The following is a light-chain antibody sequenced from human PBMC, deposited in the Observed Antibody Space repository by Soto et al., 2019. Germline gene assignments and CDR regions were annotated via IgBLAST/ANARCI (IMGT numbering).Light chain of an antibody. J-gene: IGKJ4*01. V-gene: IGKV1-33*01. CDR2: DAS. Sequence: DIQMTQSPSSLSASVGDRVTITCQAEQGISKSLSWYQQKPGMAPKLLIYDASNLETGVPSRFSGSGSGIDFTLTISSLQPEDFGRYYCQQYDDLPFTFGGGTKVEIK. CDR3: QQYDDLPFT. CDR1: QGISKS.